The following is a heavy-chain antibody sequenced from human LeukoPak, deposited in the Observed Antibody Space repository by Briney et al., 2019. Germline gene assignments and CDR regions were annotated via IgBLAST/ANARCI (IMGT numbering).Heavy chain of an antibody. J-gene: IGHJ4*02. CDR2: ISYEGSNK. Sequence: GGSLRLSCAASGFTFRSYGMHWVRQAPGKGLEWVALISYEGSNKYYADSVKGRFTISRDNSKNTAYLQLNSLRAEDTALYYCAKELGSGWYSCDYWGQGTLVTVSS. D-gene: IGHD6-19*01. CDR3: AKELGSGWYSCDY. CDR1: GFTFRSYG. V-gene: IGHV3-30*18.